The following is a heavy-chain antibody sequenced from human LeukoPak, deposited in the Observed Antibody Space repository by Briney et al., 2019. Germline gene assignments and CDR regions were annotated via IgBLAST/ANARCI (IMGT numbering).Heavy chain of an antibody. J-gene: IGHJ6*02. CDR3: ARVTYYDFWSGYSGMDV. Sequence: GASVKVSCKASGYTFTSYDINWVRQATGQGLEWMGWMNPNSGNTGYAQKFQGRVTMTRNTSISTAYMELSSLRSEDTAVYYCARVTYYDFWSGYSGMDVWGQGTTVTVSS. CDR1: GYTFTSYD. D-gene: IGHD3-3*01. CDR2: MNPNSGNT. V-gene: IGHV1-8*01.